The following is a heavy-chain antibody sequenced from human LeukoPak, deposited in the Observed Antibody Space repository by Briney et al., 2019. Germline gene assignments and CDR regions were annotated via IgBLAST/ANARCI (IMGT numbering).Heavy chain of an antibody. CDR1: GFTFSSYT. CDR2: ISSSSVTI. CDR3: ARDRNSNSWYDY. V-gene: IGHV3-48*02. D-gene: IGHD6-13*01. J-gene: IGHJ4*02. Sequence: GGSLRLSCAASGFTFSSYTLHWARQAPGKGLEWVAYISSSSVTIYYADSVKGRFTISRDNAKNSLYLQMNSLRDEDTAVYYCARDRNSNSWYDYWGQGTLVTVSS.